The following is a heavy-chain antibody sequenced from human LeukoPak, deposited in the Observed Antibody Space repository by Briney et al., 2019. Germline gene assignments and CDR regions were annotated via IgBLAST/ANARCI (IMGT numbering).Heavy chain of an antibody. Sequence: GASVKVSCKASGYTFTGYYMHWVRQAPGQGLEWMGWIIPILGIANYAQKFQGRVTITADKSTSTAYMELSSLRSEDTAVYYCARSLFLRAFDIWGQGTMVTVSS. V-gene: IGHV1-69*10. CDR1: GYTFTGYY. CDR3: ARSLFLRAFDI. CDR2: IIPILGIA. J-gene: IGHJ3*02.